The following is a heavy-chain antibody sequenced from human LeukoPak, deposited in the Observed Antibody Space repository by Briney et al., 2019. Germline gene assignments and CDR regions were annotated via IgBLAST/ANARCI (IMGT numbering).Heavy chain of an antibody. CDR2: INHSGST. D-gene: IGHD3-10*01. Sequence: SETLSLTCAVSGGSFSGYYWSWIRQPPGKGQEWIGEINHSGSTNYNPSLKSRVTISVDTSKNQFSLKLSSVTAADTAVYYCARGSPITMVRGVMRYFDYWGQGTLVTDSS. J-gene: IGHJ4*02. CDR1: GGSFSGYY. V-gene: IGHV4-34*01. CDR3: ARGSPITMVRGVMRYFDY.